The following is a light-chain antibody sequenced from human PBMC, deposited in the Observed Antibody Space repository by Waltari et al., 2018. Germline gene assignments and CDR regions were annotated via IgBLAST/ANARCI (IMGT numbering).Light chain of an antibody. Sequence: EKVFTQSPATLSWAPGDIAALSCRASQSVSRYLAWYQQNPGQPPRLLIYDASNRATGLPPRFHGSGSGTDFTLNISSLEPQDFAVYYCQQRSNSRLTFGGGTKVEIK. CDR2: DAS. V-gene: IGKV3-11*01. CDR3: QQRSNSRLT. CDR1: QSVSRY. J-gene: IGKJ4*01.